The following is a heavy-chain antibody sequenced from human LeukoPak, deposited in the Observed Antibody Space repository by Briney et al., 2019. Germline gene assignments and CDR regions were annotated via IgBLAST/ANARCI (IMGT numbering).Heavy chain of an antibody. D-gene: IGHD5-24*01. CDR3: AKDRGGRDGYNFDY. CDR1: GFTVSSNY. CDR2: IYSGGGT. Sequence: GVSLRLSCAASGFTVSSNYMSWVRQAPGKGLEWVSVIYSGGGTYYADSVKGRFTISRDISKNTLYLQMNSLRAEDTAVYYCAKDRGGRDGYNFDYWGQGTLVTVSS. V-gene: IGHV3-66*01. J-gene: IGHJ4*02.